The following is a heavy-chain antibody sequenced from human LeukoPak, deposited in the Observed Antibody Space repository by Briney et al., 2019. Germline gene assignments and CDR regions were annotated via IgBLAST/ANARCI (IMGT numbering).Heavy chain of an antibody. CDR2: ISYDGSNK. CDR1: GFTFXSYA. Sequence: PGRSLRLSCAASGFTFXSYAMHWVRQAPGKGLEWVAVISYDGSNKYYADSVKGRFTISRDNSKNTLYLQMNSLRAEDTAMYYCARDEVGAFDYWGQGTLVTVSS. CDR3: ARDEVGAFDY. J-gene: IGHJ4*02. V-gene: IGHV3-30-3*01. D-gene: IGHD1-26*01.